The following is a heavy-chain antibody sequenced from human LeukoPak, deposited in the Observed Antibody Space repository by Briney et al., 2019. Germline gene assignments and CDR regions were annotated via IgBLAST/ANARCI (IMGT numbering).Heavy chain of an antibody. CDR2: IYYSGST. Sequence: SETLSLTCTVSGGSISSSSYYLGWIRQAPGKGLECIVSIYYSGSTYYNPSLKSRVTISVDTSKNQFSLKLSSVTAADTAVYYCATRYCSGGSCYSVWFDPWGQGTLVTVSS. J-gene: IGHJ5*02. CDR3: ATRYCSGGSCYSVWFDP. CDR1: GGSISSSSYY. D-gene: IGHD2-15*01. V-gene: IGHV4-39*01.